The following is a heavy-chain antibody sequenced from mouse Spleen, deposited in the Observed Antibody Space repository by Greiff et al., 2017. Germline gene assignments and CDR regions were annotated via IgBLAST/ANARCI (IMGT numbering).Heavy chain of an antibody. CDR3: ARDGNYFDY. V-gene: IGHV5-9-3*01. CDR1: GFTFSSYA. CDR2: ISSGGSYT. D-gene: IGHD2-1*01. J-gene: IGHJ2*01. Sequence: VQLQQSGGGLVKPGGSLKLSCAASGFTFSSYAMSWVRQTPEKRLEWVATISSGGSYTYYPDSVKGRFTISRDNAKNTLYLQMSSLRSEDTAMYYCARDGNYFDYWGQGTTLTVSS.